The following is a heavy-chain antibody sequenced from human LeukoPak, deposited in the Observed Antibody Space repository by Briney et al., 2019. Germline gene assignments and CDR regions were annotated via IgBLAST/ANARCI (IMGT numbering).Heavy chain of an antibody. J-gene: IGHJ5*02. Sequence: GASVKVSCKASGYTFTSYDINWVGQATGQGLEGMGWLNPNSGKSDFAQKFQGRVTMTRDTSISTAYMELGSLISEDTAVYYCTRGPPFRGSQGWFDPWGQGTLVIVSS. D-gene: IGHD1-26*01. V-gene: IGHV1-8*01. CDR2: LNPNSGKS. CDR3: TRGPPFRGSQGWFDP. CDR1: GYTFTSYD.